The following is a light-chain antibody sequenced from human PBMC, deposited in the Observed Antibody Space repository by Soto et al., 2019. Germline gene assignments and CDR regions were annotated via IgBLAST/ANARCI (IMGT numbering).Light chain of an antibody. J-gene: IGKJ1*01. Sequence: DIVTTQSPLSLPVTPGEPASISCRSSQSLLHSNGYNYLDWYLQKPGQSPQLLIYLGSNRASGVPDRFSGSGSGTDFTLKISRVEAEDVGVYYCMQALQTLWTFGQGTKVDIK. CDR2: LGS. V-gene: IGKV2-28*01. CDR3: MQALQTLWT. CDR1: QSLLHSNGYNY.